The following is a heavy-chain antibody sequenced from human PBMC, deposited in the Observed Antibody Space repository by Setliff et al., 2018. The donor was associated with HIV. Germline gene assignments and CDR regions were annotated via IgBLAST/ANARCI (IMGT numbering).Heavy chain of an antibody. CDR1: GGTFSSYA. CDR3: ARGSCSGCYLSDY. J-gene: IGHJ4*02. D-gene: IGHD6-19*01. V-gene: IGHV1-69*13. CDR2: IIPIFGTA. Sequence: GASVKVSCKASGGTFSSYAISWVRQAPGQGLEWMGGIIPIFGTANYAQKLQGRVTITADESTSTAYMELSSLRSEDTAVYYCARGSCSGCYLSDYWGLGTLVTVSS.